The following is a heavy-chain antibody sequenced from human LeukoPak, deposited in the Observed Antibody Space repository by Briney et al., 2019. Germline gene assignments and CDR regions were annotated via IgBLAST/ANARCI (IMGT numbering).Heavy chain of an antibody. CDR3: AKDRYPSEGGSGSFGY. V-gene: IGHV3-23*01. D-gene: IGHD3-10*01. Sequence: PGGSLRLSCAASGFTFSSYSMNWVRRAPGKGLEWVSAISGSGGSTYYADSVKGRFTISRDNSKNTLYLQMNSLRAEDTAVYYCAKDRYPSEGGSGSFGYWGQGTLVTVSS. CDR2: ISGSGGST. CDR1: GFTFSSYS. J-gene: IGHJ4*02.